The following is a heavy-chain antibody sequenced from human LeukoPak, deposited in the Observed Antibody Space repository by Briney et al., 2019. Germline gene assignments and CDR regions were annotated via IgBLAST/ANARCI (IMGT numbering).Heavy chain of an antibody. CDR2: IKPDGSEK. Sequence: GGSLRLSCVASGFTLTKYWMSWVRQAPGKGLEWVANIKPDGSEKYYVDSVKGRFTISRDNGKNSLYLQMNSLRAEDTAVYYCASYSSLDYWGQGTLVTVSS. CDR1: GFTLTKYW. J-gene: IGHJ4*02. D-gene: IGHD6-19*01. V-gene: IGHV3-7*01. CDR3: ASYSSLDY.